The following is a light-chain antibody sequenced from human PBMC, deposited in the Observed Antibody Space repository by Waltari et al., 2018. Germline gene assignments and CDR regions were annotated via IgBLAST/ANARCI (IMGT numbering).Light chain of an antibody. V-gene: IGKV1D-8*01. CDR3: QQNYAFPRT. J-gene: IGKJ1*01. Sequence: VIWVTPSPSLLTASTGETVTITCRTSQDVKNYFAWYQQKPGKAPELLIYTATFLQTGVPSRFSGSGSGTDFTLTISSLQSEDFATYFCQQNYAFPRTFGQGTKVEVK. CDR1: QDVKNY. CDR2: TAT.